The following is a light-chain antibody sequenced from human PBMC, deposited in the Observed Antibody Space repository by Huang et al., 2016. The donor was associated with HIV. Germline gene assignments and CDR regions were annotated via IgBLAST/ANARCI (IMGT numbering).Light chain of an antibody. J-gene: IGKJ4*01. CDR1: QSVSSY. CDR3: QQRSSWPLT. V-gene: IGKV3-11*01. Sequence: DIVLTQSPATLSLSPGERATLSSRASQSVSSYLAWYQQKPGQAPRLLIYDASNRATGIPARFSGSGSGTDFTLTISSLEPEDFAVYYCQQRSSWPLTFGGGTKVEIK. CDR2: DAS.